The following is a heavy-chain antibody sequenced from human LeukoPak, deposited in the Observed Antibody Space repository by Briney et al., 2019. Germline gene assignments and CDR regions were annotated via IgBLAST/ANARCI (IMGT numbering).Heavy chain of an antibody. CDR3: GSGYSSSWYPIDY. CDR2: IYTSGST. Sequence: PSETLSLTCTVSGGSISSGSYYWSWIRQPAGKGLEWIGRIYTSGSTNYNPSLKSRVTISVDTSKNQFSLKLSSVTAADTAVYYCGSGYSSSWYPIDYWGQGTLVTVSS. J-gene: IGHJ4*02. D-gene: IGHD6-13*01. V-gene: IGHV4-61*02. CDR1: GGSISSGSYY.